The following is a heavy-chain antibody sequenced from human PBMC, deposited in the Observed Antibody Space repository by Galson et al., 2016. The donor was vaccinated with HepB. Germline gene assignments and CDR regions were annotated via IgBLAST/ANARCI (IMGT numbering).Heavy chain of an antibody. Sequence: KASGYPFIDYSIPWVRQAPGQGLAWMAYIHPTSDGTHYAQKFQGRARVTRDTSITTAYMELSSLTSDDTAVYYCARHWGGSSDYWGQGTLVTVSS. D-gene: IGHD1-26*01. J-gene: IGHJ4*02. CDR1: GYPFIDYS. CDR2: IHPTSDGT. CDR3: ARHWGGSSDY. V-gene: IGHV1-2*02.